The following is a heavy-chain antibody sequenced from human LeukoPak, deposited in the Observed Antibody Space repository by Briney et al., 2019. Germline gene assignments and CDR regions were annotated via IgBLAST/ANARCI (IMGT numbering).Heavy chain of an antibody. V-gene: IGHV4-59*01. J-gene: IGHJ6*03. D-gene: IGHD1-1*01. Sequence: PSETLSLTCSVSGASFSTNYWSWIRQPPGRGLEWFGYVFDSGSTNYNPSLMSRVTISLDTSTKQSSLRLSSVTAADTAVYYCARLYQQSKWKYYYYMDVWGKGTAVTVSS. CDR3: ARLYQQSKWKYYYYMDV. CDR1: GASFSTNY. CDR2: VFDSGST.